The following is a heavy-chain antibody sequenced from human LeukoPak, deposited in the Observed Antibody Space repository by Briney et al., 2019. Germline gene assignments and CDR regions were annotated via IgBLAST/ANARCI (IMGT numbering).Heavy chain of an antibody. CDR2: IGRSSNTI. CDR3: ARGVDYAEDY. J-gene: IGHJ4*02. CDR1: GFTFSSYN. Sequence: GGSLRLSRAASGFTFSSYNMNWVRQAPGKGLEWISYIGRSSNTIYYADSVKGRFTISRDNARNSLYLQMNRLRPEDTAMYYCARGVDYAEDYWGQGTLVTVSS. V-gene: IGHV3-48*04. D-gene: IGHD4-17*01.